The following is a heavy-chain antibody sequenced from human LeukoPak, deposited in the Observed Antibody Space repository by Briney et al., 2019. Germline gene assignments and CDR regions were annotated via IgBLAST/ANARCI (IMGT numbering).Heavy chain of an antibody. CDR1: GFTFSSYE. D-gene: IGHD6-19*01. CDR2: ISSSGSTI. J-gene: IGHJ4*02. CDR3: AKEERGQWLDLFFDY. V-gene: IGHV3-48*03. Sequence: GGSLRLSCAASGFTFSSYEMNWVCQAPGKGLEGVSYISSSGSTIYYADSVKGRFTISRDNAKNSLYLQMNSLRAEDTAVYYCAKEERGQWLDLFFDYWGQGTLVTVSS.